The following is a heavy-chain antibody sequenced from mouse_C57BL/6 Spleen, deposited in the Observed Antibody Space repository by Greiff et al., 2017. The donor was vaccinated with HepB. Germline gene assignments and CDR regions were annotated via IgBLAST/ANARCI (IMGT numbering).Heavy chain of an antibody. CDR2: ISDGGSYT. Sequence: DVQLVESGGGLVKPGGSLKLSCAASGFTFSSYAMSWVRQTPEKRLEWVATISDGGSYTYYPDNVKGRFTISRDNAKNNLYLQMSHLKSEATAMYYCARDYYGSSYDYAMDYWGQGTSVTVSS. V-gene: IGHV5-4*01. J-gene: IGHJ4*01. CDR3: ARDYYGSSYDYAMDY. D-gene: IGHD1-1*01. CDR1: GFTFSSYA.